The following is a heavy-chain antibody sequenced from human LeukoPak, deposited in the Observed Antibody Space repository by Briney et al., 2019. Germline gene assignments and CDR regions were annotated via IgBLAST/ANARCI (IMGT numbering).Heavy chain of an antibody. Sequence: ASVKVSCKASGYTFTSYAMHWVRQAPGQRLEWMGWINAGNGNTKYSQKFQGRVTITRDTSASTAYMELSSLRSEDTAVYYCARDLRWELPSDAFDIWGQGTMVTVSS. CDR2: INAGNGNT. D-gene: IGHD1-26*01. CDR1: GYTFTSYA. CDR3: ARDLRWELPSDAFDI. J-gene: IGHJ3*02. V-gene: IGHV1-3*01.